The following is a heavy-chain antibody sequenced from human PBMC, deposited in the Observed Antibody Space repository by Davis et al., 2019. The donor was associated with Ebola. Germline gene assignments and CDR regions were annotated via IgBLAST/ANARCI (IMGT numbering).Heavy chain of an antibody. CDR3: ARHGGWLQSLYFDS. D-gene: IGHD5-24*01. CDR2: IFHSGSI. V-gene: IGHV4-4*02. J-gene: IGHJ4*02. CDR1: GDSISNSNW. Sequence: PSETLSLTCAVSGDSISNSNWWSWVRQPPGKGLEWIGRIFHSGSINYNPSLRSRVSISVDKSKNQFSLKLYSVTAADTAVYYCARHGGWLQSLYFDSWGQGTLVSVSS.